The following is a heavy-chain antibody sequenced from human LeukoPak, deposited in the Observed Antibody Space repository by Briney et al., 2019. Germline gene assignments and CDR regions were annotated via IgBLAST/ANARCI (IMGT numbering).Heavy chain of an antibody. Sequence: ALETLSLTCTVSGGSISSYNWNWIRQPPGKGLEWIGNIYYTGSTNYNPSFKGRVTISVDTSKNQFSLKLSSVTAADTAVFYCARGASGWYWIDYWGLGTLVTVSS. CDR2: IYYTGST. V-gene: IGHV4-59*01. CDR1: GGSISSYN. CDR3: ARGASGWYWIDY. J-gene: IGHJ4*02. D-gene: IGHD6-19*01.